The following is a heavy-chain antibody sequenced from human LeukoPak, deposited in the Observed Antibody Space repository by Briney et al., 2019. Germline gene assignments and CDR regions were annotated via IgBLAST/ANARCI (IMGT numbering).Heavy chain of an antibody. D-gene: IGHD3-10*01. Sequence: PSQTLSLTCTVSGGSISSGGYYWSWIRQPPGKGLEWIGYIYYSGSTNYNPSLKSRVTISVDTSKNQFSLKLSSVTAADTAVYYCARGGVLWFGELQNWFDPWGQGTLVTVSS. V-gene: IGHV4-61*08. CDR2: IYYSGST. J-gene: IGHJ5*02. CDR1: GGSISSGGYY. CDR3: ARGGVLWFGELQNWFDP.